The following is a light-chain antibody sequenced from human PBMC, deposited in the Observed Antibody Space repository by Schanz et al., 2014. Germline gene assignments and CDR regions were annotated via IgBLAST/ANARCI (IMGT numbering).Light chain of an antibody. J-gene: IGKJ1*01. V-gene: IGKV3-20*01. CDR1: QSVSSSY. CDR3: QQCGSSRWT. CDR2: GAS. Sequence: EIVLTQSPGTLSLSPGERATLSCRASQSVSSSYLAWYQQKPGQAPRLLIYGASSRANGIPDRLSGSGSGTDFTLTISRLEPEDFAVYYCQQCGSSRWTFGQGTKVEIK.